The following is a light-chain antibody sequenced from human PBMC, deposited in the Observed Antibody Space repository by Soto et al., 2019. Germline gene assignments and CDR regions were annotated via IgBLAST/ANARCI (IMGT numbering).Light chain of an antibody. Sequence: QSVLTQPPSVSGSPGQSVTISCTGTSSDVGSYNHVSWYQQPPGTAPKLMIYEVSNRPSGVPDRLSGSKSGNTASLTISGLQAEDEADYYCTSYTSSNTYVFGTGTKVTV. CDR3: TSYTSSNTYV. CDR2: EVS. CDR1: SSDVGSYNH. J-gene: IGLJ1*01. V-gene: IGLV2-18*02.